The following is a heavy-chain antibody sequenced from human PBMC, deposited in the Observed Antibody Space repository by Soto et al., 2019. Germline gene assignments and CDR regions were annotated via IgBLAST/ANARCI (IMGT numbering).Heavy chain of an antibody. CDR3: ARGYTGYCSGGTCYWFDP. Sequence: EVQLVESGGGLVKPGGSLRLSCEASGFSFSSYSMNWVRQAPGKGLEWFSPISSSASHINYADSVKGRFTISRDNAKKSLYLQMNSLRAEDTAVYYCARGYTGYCSGGTCYWFDPWGQGTLVTVSS. CDR1: GFSFSSYS. J-gene: IGHJ5*02. CDR2: ISSSASHI. D-gene: IGHD2-15*01. V-gene: IGHV3-21*01.